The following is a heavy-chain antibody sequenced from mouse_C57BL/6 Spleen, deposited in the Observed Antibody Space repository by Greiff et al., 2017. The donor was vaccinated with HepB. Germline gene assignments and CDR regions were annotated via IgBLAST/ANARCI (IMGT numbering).Heavy chain of an antibody. CDR3: ARDPDDYDGAWFAY. J-gene: IGHJ3*01. D-gene: IGHD2-4*01. CDR2: ISDGGSYT. Sequence: EVQLVESGGGLVKPGGSLKLSCAASGFTFSSYAMSWVRQTPEKRLEWVATISDGGSYTYYPDNVKGRFTISRDNAKNNLYLQMSHLKSEDTAMYYCARDPDDYDGAWFAYWGQGTLVTVSA. V-gene: IGHV5-4*01. CDR1: GFTFSSYA.